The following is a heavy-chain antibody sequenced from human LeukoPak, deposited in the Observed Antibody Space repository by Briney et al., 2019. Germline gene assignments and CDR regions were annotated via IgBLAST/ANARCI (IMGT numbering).Heavy chain of an antibody. CDR3: ATGYSSSWYPYNYYYYYMDV. D-gene: IGHD6-13*01. J-gene: IGHJ6*03. CDR2: INPNSGGT. CDR1: GYTFTGYY. V-gene: IGHV1-2*02. Sequence: ASVKVSCKASGYTFTGYYMHWVRQAPGQGLEWMGWINPNSGGTNYAQKFQGRVTMTRDTSISTAYMELSRLRSDDTAVYYCATGYSSSWYPYNYYYYYMDVWGKGTTVTVSS.